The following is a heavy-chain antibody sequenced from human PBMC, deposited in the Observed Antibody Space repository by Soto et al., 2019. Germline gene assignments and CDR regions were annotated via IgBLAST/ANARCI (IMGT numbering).Heavy chain of an antibody. CDR1: GYSFSNHW. D-gene: IGHD2-15*01. Sequence: GESLKISCKGSGYSFSNHWIGWVRQVPGKGLEWMGIIYPDDSDKRYSASFQGQVTISADKSISTAYLQMNSLRAEDTAVYYCARDGYCSGGSCYSVPVFDYWGQGTLVTVSS. V-gene: IGHV5-51*01. J-gene: IGHJ4*02. CDR2: IYPDDSDK. CDR3: ARDGYCSGGSCYSVPVFDY.